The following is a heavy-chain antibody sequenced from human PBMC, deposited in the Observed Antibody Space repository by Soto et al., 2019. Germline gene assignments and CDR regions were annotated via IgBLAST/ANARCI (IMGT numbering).Heavy chain of an antibody. CDR1: GFTFSAYW. V-gene: IGHV3-74*01. CDR2: ISDDGSTA. CDR3: ARGPRVSSTGTGAH. Sequence: PGESLKISCAVSGFTFSAYWMHWVRQVPGKGLTWVSRISDDGSTATYADSVKGRFVISRDNAKNSLYLEMNTLRADASALYYCARGPRVSSTGTGAHWGRGTPVTLS. J-gene: IGHJ4*02. D-gene: IGHD6-6*01.